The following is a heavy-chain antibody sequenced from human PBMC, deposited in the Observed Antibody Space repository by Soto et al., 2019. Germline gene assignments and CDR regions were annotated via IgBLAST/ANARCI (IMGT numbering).Heavy chain of an antibody. CDR3: ARLVYDTRLNYMFFDC. CDR2: IFHDGTA. D-gene: IGHD3-10*01. CDR1: GVSLTSGNW. V-gene: IGHV4-4*02. J-gene: IGHJ4*02. Sequence: PSETVSLTCAVSGVSLTSGNWWTWVRQSPQRGLEYIGEIFHDGTANYYPSFERRVAMSVDTSRNQFSLKLTSVTAADTAVYFCARLVYDTRLNYMFFDCWGTGTRVTVS.